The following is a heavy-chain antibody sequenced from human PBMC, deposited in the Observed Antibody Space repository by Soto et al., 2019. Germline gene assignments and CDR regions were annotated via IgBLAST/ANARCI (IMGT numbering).Heavy chain of an antibody. CDR3: ASSSRDGYNSRSFDY. CDR2: IYHSGST. Sequence: QLQLQESGSGLVKPSQTLSLTCAVSGGSISSGGYSWSWIRQPPGKGLEWIGYIYHSGSTYYNPSLRSRVTISVDRSKNQLSLKLSSVTAADTAVYYCASSSRDGYNSRSFDYGGQGTLVTVSS. V-gene: IGHV4-30-2*01. J-gene: IGHJ4*02. CDR1: GGSISSGGYS. D-gene: IGHD5-12*01.